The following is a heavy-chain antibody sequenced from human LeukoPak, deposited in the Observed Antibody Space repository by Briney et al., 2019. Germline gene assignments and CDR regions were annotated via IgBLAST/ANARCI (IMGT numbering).Heavy chain of an antibody. J-gene: IGHJ4*02. D-gene: IGHD3-16*01. V-gene: IGHV1-8*03. CDR1: GYTFTNYD. CDR3: ARPGGSSQGFDY. CDR2: MNPNSGNT. Sequence: ASVKVSCEASGYTFTNYDINWVRQATGQGLEWMGWMNPNSGNTGYAQKFQGRVTITRNSSISTAYMELSSLRSEDTAVYYCARPGGSSQGFDYWGQGTLVTVSS.